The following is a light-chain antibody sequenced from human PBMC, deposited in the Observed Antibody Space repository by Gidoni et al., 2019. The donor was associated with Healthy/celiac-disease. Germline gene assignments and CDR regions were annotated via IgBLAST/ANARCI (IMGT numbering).Light chain of an antibody. Sequence: EIVLTQSPATLSLSPGERATRSCRASQSVSSYLAWYQQKPGQAPRLLIYDASNRATGIPARLSGSGSGTDFTLTISSLEPEDFAVYYCQQRSNWPPWTFGQGTKVEIK. CDR3: QQRSNWPPWT. J-gene: IGKJ1*01. CDR2: DAS. V-gene: IGKV3-11*01. CDR1: QSVSSY.